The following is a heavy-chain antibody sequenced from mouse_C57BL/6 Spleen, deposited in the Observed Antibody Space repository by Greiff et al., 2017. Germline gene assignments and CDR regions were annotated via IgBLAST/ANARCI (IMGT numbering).Heavy chain of an antibody. CDR1: GYTFTDYY. Sequence: EVQLQESGPELVKPGASVKISCKASGYTFTDYYMNWVKQSHGKSLEWIGDINPNNGGTSYNQKFKGKATLTVDKSSSTAYMELRSLTSEDSAVYYCARKPTIVRYYAMDYWGQGTSVTVSS. J-gene: IGHJ4*01. D-gene: IGHD2-5*01. V-gene: IGHV1-26*01. CDR3: ARKPTIVRYYAMDY. CDR2: INPNNGGT.